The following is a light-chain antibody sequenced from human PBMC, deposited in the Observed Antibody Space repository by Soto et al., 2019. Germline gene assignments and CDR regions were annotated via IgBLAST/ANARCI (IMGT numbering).Light chain of an antibody. V-gene: IGKV3-20*01. CDR3: HQYGTLPLS. CDR2: GAS. CDR1: QSLGSTL. J-gene: IGKJ4*01. Sequence: EILLTQSPGTLSLSPGDRATLSCRASQSLGSTLLAWYQQKSGQSPRLLIYGASDRATDIPDRFSGSGSGADFTLTISRLEPEDFAVYFCHQYGTLPLSFGGGTKVDIK.